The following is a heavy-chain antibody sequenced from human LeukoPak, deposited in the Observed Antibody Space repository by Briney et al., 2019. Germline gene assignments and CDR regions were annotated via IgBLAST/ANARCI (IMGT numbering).Heavy chain of an antibody. CDR2: IFYSGST. V-gene: IGHV4-39*07. J-gene: IGHJ6*03. D-gene: IGHD4-11*01. Sequence: SETLSLTCSVSGDSISSSSYYWGWIRQPPGKGLEWIVSIFYSGSTYYNPSLNGRVSISRDTSKNLFSLRLRSVTAADTAVYFCARGRVSSSTWYSTYYYYFYMDVWGKGTTVTVSS. CDR3: ARGRVSSSTWYSTYYYYFYMDV. CDR1: GDSISSSSYY.